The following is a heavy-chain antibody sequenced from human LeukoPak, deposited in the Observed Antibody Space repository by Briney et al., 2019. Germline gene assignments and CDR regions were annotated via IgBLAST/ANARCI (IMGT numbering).Heavy chain of an antibody. D-gene: IGHD1-14*01. CDR2: MNPNNSDI. CDR1: GYTFTSYH. CDR3: VRVPPGTTIYAY. Sequence: ASVKVSCKASGYTFTSYHINWVRQATGQGLEWVGWMNPNNSDIGYAQKFQGRVTLTRNTSIGTAYMELSSLRSEDTAIYYCVRVPPGTTIYAYWGQGTLVTVSS. J-gene: IGHJ4*02. V-gene: IGHV1-8*01.